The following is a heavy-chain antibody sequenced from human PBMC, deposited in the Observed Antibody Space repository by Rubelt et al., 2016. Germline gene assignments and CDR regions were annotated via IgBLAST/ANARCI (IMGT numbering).Heavy chain of an antibody. Sequence: QVQLQQWGAGLLKPSETLSLTCAVYGGSFSGYYWSWIRQPPGKGLEWSGEINHSGSTNYNPSLKSGVTISVETSKNQFALKVSPGTGADTAVYYCARGSDCSGGRCNQNYGMDVWGQGTTVTVSS. J-gene: IGHJ6*02. CDR3: ARGSDCSGGRCNQNYGMDV. D-gene: IGHD2-15*01. CDR1: GGSFSGYY. V-gene: IGHV4-34*01. CDR2: INHSGST.